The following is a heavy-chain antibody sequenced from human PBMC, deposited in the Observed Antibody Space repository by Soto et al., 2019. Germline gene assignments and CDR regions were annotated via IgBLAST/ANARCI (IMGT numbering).Heavy chain of an antibody. CDR3: AREKRANGYFDY. CDR1: GFTFSAYW. V-gene: IGHV3-7*01. D-gene: IGHD6-25*01. CDR2: IKQAGSEK. Sequence: EVQLVESGGVLVQTGGSLRLSCAASGFTFSAYWMSWVRQAPGKGLEWVANIKQAGSEKYYVDSVNGRFIISRDDAKNSLFLQVNSLRVEDTAVYYCAREKRANGYFDYWGQGTLVTVSS. J-gene: IGHJ4*02.